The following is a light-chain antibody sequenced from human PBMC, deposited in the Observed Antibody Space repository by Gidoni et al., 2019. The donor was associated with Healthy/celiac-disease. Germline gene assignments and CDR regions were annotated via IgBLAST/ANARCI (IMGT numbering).Light chain of an antibody. CDR3: AAWDDSLNGWV. V-gene: IGLV1-44*01. CDR2: SNN. J-gene: IGLJ3*02. Sequence: QSVLTQPPSASGTPGQGVTISCSGSSSNIGSNTVNWYQHLPGTAPKLLIYSNNQRPSGVPDRFSGSKSGTSASLAISGLQSEDEADYYCAAWDDSLNGWVFGGGTKLTVL. CDR1: SSNIGSNT.